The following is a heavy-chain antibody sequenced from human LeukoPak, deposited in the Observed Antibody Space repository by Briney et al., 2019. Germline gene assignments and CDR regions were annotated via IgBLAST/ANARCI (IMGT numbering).Heavy chain of an antibody. D-gene: IGHD2-15*01. CDR3: ARDRGSAGGFDY. J-gene: IGHJ4*02. CDR1: GGSISPYY. V-gene: IGHV4-59*01. Sequence: SETLSLTCSVSGGSISPYYWSWIRQPPGKGLEWIGYIYYSGTINYSPSLKSRVTISVDTSKNQLSLKMSSVTAAETAVYYCARDRGSAGGFDYWGQGTLVTVSS. CDR2: IYYSGTI.